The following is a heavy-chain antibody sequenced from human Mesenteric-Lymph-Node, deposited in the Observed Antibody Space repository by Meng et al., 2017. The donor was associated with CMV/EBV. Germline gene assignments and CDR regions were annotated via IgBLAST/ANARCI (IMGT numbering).Heavy chain of an antibody. CDR3: SRDEGEYRVYSRLD. D-gene: IGHD6-13*01. Sequence: SETLSLTCSVSGVSITSSGYYWGWPRQPPGKGLEWIGNVYDGGKTYYNPSLKSRITISLDTTKSQFSLKLSSVTAADTAVYYCSRDEGEYRVYSRLDWGQGTLVTVSS. V-gene: IGHV4-39*07. J-gene: IGHJ4*02. CDR2: VYDGGKT. CDR1: GVSITSSGYY.